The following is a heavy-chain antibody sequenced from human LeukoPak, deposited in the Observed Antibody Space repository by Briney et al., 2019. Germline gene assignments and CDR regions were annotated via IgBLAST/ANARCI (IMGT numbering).Heavy chain of an antibody. V-gene: IGHV4-59*08. Sequence: PSETLSLTCTVSGGSISSYYWSWIRQPPGKGLEWIGYIYYSGSTNYNPSLKSRVTISVDTSKNQFSLKLSSVTAADTAVYYCARSARWFFLVPAAIPAYFDYWGQGTLVTVSS. CDR3: ARSARWFFLVPAAIPAYFDY. CDR1: GGSISSYY. D-gene: IGHD2-2*01. J-gene: IGHJ4*02. CDR2: IYYSGST.